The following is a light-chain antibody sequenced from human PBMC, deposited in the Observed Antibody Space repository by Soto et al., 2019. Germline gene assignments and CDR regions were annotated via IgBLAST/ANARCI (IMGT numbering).Light chain of an antibody. Sequence: EIVLTQSPATLSLSPGERATLSCRASQSVSSYLAWYQQKPGQAPRLLIYDASNRATGIPARFSGSGSGTDFTLTISSLEPEDFAVYYCQQRSNLPPYTFGQGNKLEIK. J-gene: IGKJ2*01. V-gene: IGKV3-11*01. CDR3: QQRSNLPPYT. CDR1: QSVSSY. CDR2: DAS.